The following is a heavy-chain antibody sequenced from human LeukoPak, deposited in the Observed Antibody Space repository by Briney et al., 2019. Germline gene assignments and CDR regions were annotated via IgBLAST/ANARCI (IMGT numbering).Heavy chain of an antibody. D-gene: IGHD6-19*01. Sequence: PGGSLRLSCAASGFTFSSYGMNWVRQAPGKGLEWVSYISSGSTIYDADSVKGPFTISRDNAKNSLYLQMNSLRAEDTAVYYCARESIAVAGAPFDYWGQGTLVTVSS. V-gene: IGHV3-48*03. CDR1: GFTFSSYG. J-gene: IGHJ4*02. CDR3: ARESIAVAGAPFDY. CDR2: ISSGSTI.